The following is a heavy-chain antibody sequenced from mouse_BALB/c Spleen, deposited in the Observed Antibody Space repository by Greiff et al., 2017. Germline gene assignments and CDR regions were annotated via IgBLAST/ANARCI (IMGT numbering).Heavy chain of an antibody. CDR1: GYSITSDYA. J-gene: IGHJ4*01. D-gene: IGHD6-1*01. V-gene: IGHV3-2*02. Sequence: ESGPGLVKPSQSLSLTCTVTGYSITSDYAWNWIRQFPGNKLEWMGYISYSGSTSYNPSLKSRISITRDTSKNQFFLQLNSVTTEDTATYYCGASYYYAMDYWGQGTSVTVSS. CDR3: GASYYYAMDY. CDR2: ISYSGST.